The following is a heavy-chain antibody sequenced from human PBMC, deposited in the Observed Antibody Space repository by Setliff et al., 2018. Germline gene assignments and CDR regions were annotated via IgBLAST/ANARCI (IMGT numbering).Heavy chain of an antibody. CDR2: VNQDGSGK. D-gene: IGHD2-21*01. CDR1: GFTFSSFW. CDR3: ASGDWFYFDC. Sequence: GGSLRLSCAASGFTFSSFWMAWVRQSPGRGLEWVANVNQDGSGKFYVDSVKGRFTIFRDNAKNSVYLQMNSLRAEDTAVYYCASGDWFYFDCWGQGTLVTVSS. J-gene: IGHJ4*02. V-gene: IGHV3-7*01.